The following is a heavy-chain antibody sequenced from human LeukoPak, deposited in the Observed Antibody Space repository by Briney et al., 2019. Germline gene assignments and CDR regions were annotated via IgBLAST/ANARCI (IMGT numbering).Heavy chain of an antibody. CDR3: ARVPTYSSSKRGYYYMDV. D-gene: IGHD6-6*01. V-gene: IGHV1-2*02. J-gene: IGHJ6*03. CDR2: INPNSGGT. CDR1: GYTFTGYY. Sequence: ASVKVSCKASGYTFTGYYMHWVRQAPGQGLEWMGWINPNSGGTNYAQKFQGRVTMTRDTSISTAYMELSRLRSDDTAVYYCARVPTYSSSKRGYYYMDVWGKGTTVTVSS.